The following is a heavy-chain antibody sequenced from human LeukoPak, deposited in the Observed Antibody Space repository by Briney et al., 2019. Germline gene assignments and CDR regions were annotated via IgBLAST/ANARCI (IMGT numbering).Heavy chain of an antibody. CDR2: IYYSGSP. V-gene: IGHV4-39*01. J-gene: IGHJ4*02. Sequence: SETLSLTCTVSGGSISSSLYYWGWLRQPPGKGLEWIGIIYYSGSPFYNPSLKSRVTISVDTSKNQFSLKLNSVTAADTAVYYCARRGYGASRRYFDYWGQGTLVTVSS. D-gene: IGHD2-15*01. CDR3: ARRGYGASRRYFDY. CDR1: GGSISSSLYY.